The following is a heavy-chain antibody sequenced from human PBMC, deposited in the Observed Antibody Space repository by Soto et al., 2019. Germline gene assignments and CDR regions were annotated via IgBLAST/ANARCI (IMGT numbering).Heavy chain of an antibody. D-gene: IGHD2-15*01. CDR1: GGTFSSYT. J-gene: IGHJ4*02. CDR2: IIPILGIA. CDR3: ARDLRSRCSGGSCYPTSFDY. Sequence: QVQLVQSGAEVKKPGSSVKVSCKASGGTFSSYTISWVRQAPGQGLEWMRRIIPILGIANYAQKFQGRVTITADKSTSTAYMELSSLRSEDTAVYYCARDLRSRCSGGSCYPTSFDYWGQGTLVTVSS. V-gene: IGHV1-69*08.